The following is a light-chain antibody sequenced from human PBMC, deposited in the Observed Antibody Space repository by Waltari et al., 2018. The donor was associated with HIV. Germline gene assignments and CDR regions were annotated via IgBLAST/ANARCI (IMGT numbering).Light chain of an antibody. CDR3: QSADRSGTYLI. V-gene: IGLV3-25*03. CDR1: ALPKQY. Sequence: SYELTQPPSVSVSPGQTARITCPGDALPKQYAYWYQQKPGQAPVLVIYKDRERPSGIPERFSGSSSGTTVTLTISGVQAEDEADYYCQSADRSGTYLIFGGGTKLTVL. CDR2: KDR. J-gene: IGLJ2*01.